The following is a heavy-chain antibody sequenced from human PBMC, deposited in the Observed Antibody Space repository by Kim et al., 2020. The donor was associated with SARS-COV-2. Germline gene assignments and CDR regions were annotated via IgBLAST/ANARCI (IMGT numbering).Heavy chain of an antibody. V-gene: IGHV2-5*01. D-gene: IGHD3-16*01. Sequence: DDKRYSPSLKSRLTITKDTSKNQVVLTMTNMDPVDTATYYCAHHEIITVWGYWGQGTLVTVSS. CDR2: DDK. J-gene: IGHJ4*02. CDR3: AHHEIITVWGY.